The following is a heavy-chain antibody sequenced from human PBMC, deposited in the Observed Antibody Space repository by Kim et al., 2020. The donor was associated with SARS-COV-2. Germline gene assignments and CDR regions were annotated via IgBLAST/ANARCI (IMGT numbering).Heavy chain of an antibody. CDR3: VPDWGRAAAG. J-gene: IGHJ1*01. Sequence: SETLSLTCTVSGGSVSSGHYWSWNRQPPGKGLEWIGYVSYTGSTKYNPSLKSRVSISLDTSKNQFSLTLNSVTAADTAVYYCVPDWGRAAAGWGRGTLVT. CDR1: GGSVSSGHY. D-gene: IGHD6-13*01. V-gene: IGHV4-61*01. CDR2: VSYTGST.